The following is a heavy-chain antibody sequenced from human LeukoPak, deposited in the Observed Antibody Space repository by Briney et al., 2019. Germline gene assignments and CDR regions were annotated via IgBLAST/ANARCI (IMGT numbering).Heavy chain of an antibody. V-gene: IGHV1-8*01. Sequence: ASVKVSCTASGYTFTSYDINWVRQATGQGLEWVGWMNPNSGNTGYAQKFQGRVTMTRNTSISTAYMELSSLRSEDTAVYYCAREGGARVPAADDYYYYGMDVWGQGTTVTVSS. D-gene: IGHD2-2*01. CDR1: GYTFTSYD. J-gene: IGHJ6*02. CDR3: AREGGARVPAADDYYYYGMDV. CDR2: MNPNSGNT.